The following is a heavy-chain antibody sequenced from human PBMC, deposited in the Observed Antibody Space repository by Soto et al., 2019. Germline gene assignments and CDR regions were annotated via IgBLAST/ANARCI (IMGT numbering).Heavy chain of an antibody. CDR2: MSYSGAT. CDR1: GGSISSNTYY. J-gene: IGHJ4*02. V-gene: IGHV4-39*01. Sequence: SETLSLTCTVSGGSISSNTYYWDWIRQPPGKGLEWIGIMSYSGATYHNPSLRSRVTISVDTSKNEFSLHLSSGTAADTAVYYCARHAAYDSVWGKSYGSDYWGQGTLVTVS. CDR3: ARHAAYDSVWGKSYGSDY. D-gene: IGHD3-16*01.